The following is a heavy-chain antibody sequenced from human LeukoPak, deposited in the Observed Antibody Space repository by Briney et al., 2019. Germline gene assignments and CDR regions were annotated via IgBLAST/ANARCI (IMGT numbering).Heavy chain of an antibody. D-gene: IGHD3-3*01. J-gene: IGHJ3*02. V-gene: IGHV3-66*01. Sequence: GGSLRLSCAASGFTVSSNYMSWVRQAPGKGLEWVSVIYSGGSTYYADSVKGRFTISRDNSKNTLYLQMNSLRAEDTAVYYCAKGVVRDAFDSWGQGTMVTASS. CDR2: IYSGGST. CDR3: AKGVVRDAFDS. CDR1: GFTVSSNY.